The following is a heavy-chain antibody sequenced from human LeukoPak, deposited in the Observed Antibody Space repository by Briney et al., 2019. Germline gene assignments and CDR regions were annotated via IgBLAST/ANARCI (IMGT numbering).Heavy chain of an antibody. CDR2: ISSSSSYI. CDR1: GFTFSSYS. V-gene: IGHV3-21*01. CDR3: ARETADSSSWYSAYYYYYMDV. D-gene: IGHD6-13*01. Sequence: GGSLRLSCTASGFTFSSYSMNWVRQAPGKGLEWVGSISSSSSYIYYADSVKGRFTISRDNAKNSLYLQMNSLRAEDTAVYYCARETADSSSWYSAYYYYYMDVWGKGTTVTISS. J-gene: IGHJ6*03.